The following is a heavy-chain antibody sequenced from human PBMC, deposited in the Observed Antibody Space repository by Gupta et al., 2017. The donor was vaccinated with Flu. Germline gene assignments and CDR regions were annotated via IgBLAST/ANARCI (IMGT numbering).Heavy chain of an antibody. J-gene: IGHJ4*02. CDR2: IYYGGNT. D-gene: IGHD6-19*01. V-gene: IGHV4-39*01. CDR3: ARRSGIPVAYRRGRYDY. CDR1: YY. Sequence: YYWGWIRQPPGKGLEWIGIIYYGGNTYYNPSLKSRVTMSVDTSNIQFSLRLSSVTAADTAVYYCARRSGIPVAYRRGRYDYWGQGTLVTVSS.